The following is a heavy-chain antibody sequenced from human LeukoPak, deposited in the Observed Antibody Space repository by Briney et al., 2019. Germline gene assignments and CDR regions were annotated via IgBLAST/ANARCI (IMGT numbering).Heavy chain of an antibody. Sequence: GGSLRLSCAASGFTFSSNAMSWVRQAPGKGLEWVSAISGSGGSTYYADSVKGRFTISRDNSKNTLYLQMNSLRVEDTAVYYCAKYLSVKGPPYALEVWGQGTTVTVSS. CDR2: ISGSGGST. J-gene: IGHJ6*02. CDR1: GFTFSSNA. V-gene: IGHV3-23*01. CDR3: AKYLSVKGPPYALEV.